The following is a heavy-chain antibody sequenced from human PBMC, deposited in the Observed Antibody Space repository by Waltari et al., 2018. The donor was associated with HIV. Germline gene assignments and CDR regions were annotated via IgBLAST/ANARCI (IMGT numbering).Heavy chain of an antibody. D-gene: IGHD6-13*01. V-gene: IGHV3-30*04. Sequence: QVQLVESGGGVVQPGRSLRLSCAASGFTFSNYAWHVVRQAPGKGLEWVALISYDGSNKYYADSVKGRFTISRDNSKNTLYLQMDSLRAEDTAVYYCARDQTYSYYFDSWGQGTLVTVSS. J-gene: IGHJ4*02. CDR2: ISYDGSNK. CDR3: ARDQTYSYYFDS. CDR1: GFTFSNYA.